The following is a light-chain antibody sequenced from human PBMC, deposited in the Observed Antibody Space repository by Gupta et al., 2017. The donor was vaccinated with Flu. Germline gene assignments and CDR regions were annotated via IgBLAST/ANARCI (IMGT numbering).Light chain of an antibody. CDR1: QSVSSSY. J-gene: IGKJ4*01. CDR3: QQDGSSPLT. V-gene: IGKV3-20*01. Sequence: ENVLTQSPGTLSLSPGERATLSCRASQSVSSSYLAWYQQKPGQAPRLLIYGASSRATGISDRFSGSGSGTDFTLTISRLEPEDFAVYYCQQDGSSPLTFGGGTKVEIK. CDR2: GAS.